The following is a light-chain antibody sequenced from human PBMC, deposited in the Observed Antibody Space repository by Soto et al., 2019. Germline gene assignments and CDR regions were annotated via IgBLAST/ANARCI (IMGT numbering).Light chain of an antibody. CDR3: QQNSTNSRT. J-gene: IGKJ1*01. CDR2: DAS. V-gene: IGKV1-5*02. CDR1: QTIGNG. Sequence: DIQMTQSPSTLSASVGDRVTIICRASQTIGNGLAWYQVKIGEAPKLLVHDASILESEVPTRFSGTASGTHFTLTVNSLQPEDFATYYCQQNSTNSRTFGQGTKVDI.